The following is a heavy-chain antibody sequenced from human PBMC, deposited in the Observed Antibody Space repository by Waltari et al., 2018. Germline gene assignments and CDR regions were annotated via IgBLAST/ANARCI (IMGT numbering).Heavy chain of an antibody. CDR2: INRSGRT. J-gene: IGHJ4*02. V-gene: IGHV4-4*02. CDR3: ARDRGRGIYLDS. CDR1: GDSMSSSYW. Sequence: QLQLQQSGPGLVKPSESPSLTCTVSGDSMSSSYWWSWVRQSPGKGLEWIGQINRSGRTNYHPAFATRVIVSIDTSNSQFSRKCPSATAADTAVYYCARDRGRGIYLDSWGQGTLVTVSP. D-gene: IGHD2-15*01.